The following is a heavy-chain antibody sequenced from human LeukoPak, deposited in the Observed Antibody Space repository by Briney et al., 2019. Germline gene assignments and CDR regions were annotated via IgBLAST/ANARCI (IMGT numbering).Heavy chain of an antibody. CDR3: AKPLFTVIVVVLPFDY. V-gene: IGHV3-23*01. CDR1: GFTFNNFA. D-gene: IGHD3-22*01. J-gene: IGHJ4*02. Sequence: PGGSLRLSCAASGFTFNNFAMSWVRQAPGKGLEWVSTISGNGIHTFYTDSVKGRFTISRDNSKNTLYLQVNSLRAEDTAVYYCAKPLFTVIVVVLPFDYWGQGALVAVSS. CDR2: ISGNGIHT.